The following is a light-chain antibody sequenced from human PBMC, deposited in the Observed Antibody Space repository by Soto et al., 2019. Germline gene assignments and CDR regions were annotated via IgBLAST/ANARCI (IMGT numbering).Light chain of an antibody. CDR2: DVS. J-gene: IGLJ1*01. CDR1: SSDLGDSNY. CDR3: SSFRSSSTSYV. V-gene: IGLV2-14*03. Sequence: QSVLTQPASVSGSPGQSITISFTGTSSDLGDSNYVSWYQQHPGKAPKLVIYDVSNRPSGVSNRFSGSKSANTASLTISGLQAEDEADYYCSSFRSSSTSYVFGTGTKLTVL.